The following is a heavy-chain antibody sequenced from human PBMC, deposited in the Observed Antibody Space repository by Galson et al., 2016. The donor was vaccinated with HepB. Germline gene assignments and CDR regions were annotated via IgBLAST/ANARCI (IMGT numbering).Heavy chain of an antibody. V-gene: IGHV2-70*01. Sequence: PALVKPTQTLTLTCTFSGFSLTTTGMSVSWIRQPPGKALEWLALIDWDADKYYSTSLKTRLTVSKDTSNNQVVLTMTNMDPVDTATYFCARLLTYCGGDCYSIFDYWGQGTLVTVSS. D-gene: IGHD2-21*02. J-gene: IGHJ4*02. CDR2: IDWDADK. CDR3: ARLLTYCGGDCYSIFDY. CDR1: GFSLTTTGMS.